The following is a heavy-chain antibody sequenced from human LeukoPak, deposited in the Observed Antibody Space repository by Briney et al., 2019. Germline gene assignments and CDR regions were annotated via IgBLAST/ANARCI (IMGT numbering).Heavy chain of an antibody. Sequence: GGSLRLSCAAPGFIFDDYAIHWVRQAPGKGLEWVSLISGDGGSTFYADSVKGRYTISRDNSKNTLFLEMNSLRAEDTAVYYCAKTGSLDYWGQGTLVTVSS. J-gene: IGHJ4*02. CDR1: GFIFDDYA. CDR2: ISGDGGST. V-gene: IGHV3-43*02. CDR3: AKTGSLDY. D-gene: IGHD1-14*01.